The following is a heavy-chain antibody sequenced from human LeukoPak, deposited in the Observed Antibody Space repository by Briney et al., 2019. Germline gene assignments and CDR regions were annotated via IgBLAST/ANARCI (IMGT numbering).Heavy chain of an antibody. V-gene: IGHV4-39*01. J-gene: IGHJ4*02. CDR3: AGLVATIALYYFDY. D-gene: IGHD5-12*01. Sequence: SETLSLTCTVSGGSISSSSYYWGWIRQPPGKGLEWIGSIYYSGSTYYNPSLKSRVTISVDTSKNQFSLKLSSVTAADTAVYYCAGLVATIALYYFDYWGQGTLVTVSS. CDR1: GGSISSSSYY. CDR2: IYYSGST.